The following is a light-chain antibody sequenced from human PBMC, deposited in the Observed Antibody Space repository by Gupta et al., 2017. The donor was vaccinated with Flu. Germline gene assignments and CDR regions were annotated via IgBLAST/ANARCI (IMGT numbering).Light chain of an antibody. J-gene: IGKJ3*01. CDR3: QQYNNGPHFT. CDR1: QSVSSN. CDR2: GAS. V-gene: IGKV3-15*01. Sequence: EIVMTQSPATLSVSPGERATLSCRASQSVSSNLAWYQQKPGQAPRLLIYGASTRATGIPARFSGSGSGTEFTLTISSLQSEDFAIYYCQQYNNGPHFTFGPGTKVDIK.